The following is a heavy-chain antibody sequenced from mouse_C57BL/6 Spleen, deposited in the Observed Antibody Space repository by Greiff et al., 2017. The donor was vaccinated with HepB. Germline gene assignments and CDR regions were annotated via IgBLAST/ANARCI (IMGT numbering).Heavy chain of an antibody. CDR2: IWSGGST. D-gene: IGHD2-5*01. CDR3: ARNFYSNYDYAMDY. CDR1: GFSLTSYG. Sequence: QVQLKESGPGLVQPSQSLSITCTVSGFSLTSYGVHWVRQSPGKGLEWLGVIWSGGSTDYNAAFISRLSNSKDNSKSQVFFKMNSLQADDTAIYYSARNFYSNYDYAMDYWGQGTSVTVSS. V-gene: IGHV2-2*01. J-gene: IGHJ4*01.